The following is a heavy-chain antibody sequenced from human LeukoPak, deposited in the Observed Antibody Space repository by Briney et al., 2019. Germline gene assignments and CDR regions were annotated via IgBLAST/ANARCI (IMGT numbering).Heavy chain of an antibody. CDR2: IYYSGST. D-gene: IGHD2-15*01. CDR1: GGSISSSSYY. V-gene: IGHV4-39*01. J-gene: IGHJ4*02. Sequence: GSLRLSCTVSGGSISSSSYYWGWIRQPPGKGLEWIGSIYYSGSTYYNPSLKSRVTISVDTSKNQLSLKLSSATAADTAVYYCARRSSGGKFDYWGQGTLVTVSS. CDR3: ARRSSGGKFDY.